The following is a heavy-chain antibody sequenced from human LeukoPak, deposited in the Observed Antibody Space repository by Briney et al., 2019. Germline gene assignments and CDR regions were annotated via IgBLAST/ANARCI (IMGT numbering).Heavy chain of an antibody. Sequence: GGSLRLSCAASGFTFSSYGMHWVRQAPGKGLEGVAFIRYDGSNKYYADSVKGRFTISRDNSKNTLYLQMNSLRAEDTAVYYCAKDRQYQLLRIPLGYWGQGTLVTVSS. D-gene: IGHD2-2*01. CDR3: AKDRQYQLLRIPLGY. J-gene: IGHJ4*02. V-gene: IGHV3-30*02. CDR2: IRYDGSNK. CDR1: GFTFSSYG.